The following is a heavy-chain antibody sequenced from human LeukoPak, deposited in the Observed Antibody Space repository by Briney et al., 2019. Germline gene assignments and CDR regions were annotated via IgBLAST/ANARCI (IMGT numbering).Heavy chain of an antibody. CDR2: IYPGDSDT. D-gene: IGHD6-13*01. CDR3: ARLSIAAAGTENLVDY. V-gene: IGHV5-51*01. CDR1: GYSFTSYW. J-gene: IGHJ4*02. Sequence: GGSLRLSCKGSGYSFTSYWIGWVRQMPGKGLEWMGIIYPGDSDTIYSPSFQGQVTISADKSISTAYLQWSSLKASDTAMYYCARLSIAAAGTENLVDYWGQGTLVTVSS.